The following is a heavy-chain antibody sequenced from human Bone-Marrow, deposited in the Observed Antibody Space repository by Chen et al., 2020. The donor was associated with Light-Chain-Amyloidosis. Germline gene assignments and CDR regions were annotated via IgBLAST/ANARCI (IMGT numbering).Heavy chain of an antibody. V-gene: IGHV3-30*18. CDR3: AKEEEGAVAGTRGY. CDR2: RSYDGSNK. CDR1: GFTFSSYG. Sequence: QVQLVESGGGVVQPGRSLRLSCAASGFTFSSYGMHWVRQAPGKGLEWVAVRSYDGSNKYYADSVKGRFTISRDNSKNTLYLQMNSLRAEDTAVYYCAKEEEGAVAGTRGYWGQGTLVTVSS. J-gene: IGHJ4*02. D-gene: IGHD6-19*01.